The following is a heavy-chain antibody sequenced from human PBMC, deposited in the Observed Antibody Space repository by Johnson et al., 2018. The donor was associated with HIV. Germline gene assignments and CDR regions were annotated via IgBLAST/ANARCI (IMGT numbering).Heavy chain of an antibody. V-gene: IGHV3-66*01. Sequence: VLLVESGGGLVQPGGSLRLSCAASGFTVNSNYINWVRQAPGKGLECVSGIYSGGRTYYADSVEGRFTISRDNSKNTLYLQMNSLRAEDTAVYFCARDRRYYDSSGYYHDALDIGGQGTMVTVSA. CDR3: ARDRRYYDSSGYYHDALDI. CDR2: IYSGGRT. D-gene: IGHD3-22*01. J-gene: IGHJ3*02. CDR1: GFTVNSNY.